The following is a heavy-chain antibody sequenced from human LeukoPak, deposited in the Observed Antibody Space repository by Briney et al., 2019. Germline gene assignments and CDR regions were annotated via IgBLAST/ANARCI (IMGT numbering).Heavy chain of an antibody. J-gene: IGHJ4*02. CDR3: AKPIPANYYGSAAFDY. D-gene: IGHD3-10*01. CDR2: ISGSGGST. CDR1: GFTFSSYA. Sequence: PGGSLRLSCAASGFTFSSYAMSWVRQAPGKGLEWVSAISGSGGSTYYADSVKGRFTISRDNSKNTLYLQMNSLRAEDTAVYYCAKPIPANYYGSAAFDYWGQGTLVTVSS. V-gene: IGHV3-23*01.